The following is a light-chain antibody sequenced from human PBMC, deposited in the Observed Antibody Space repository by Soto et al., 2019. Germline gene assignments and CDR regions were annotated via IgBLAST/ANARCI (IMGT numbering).Light chain of an antibody. V-gene: IGKV3-15*01. CDR2: GAS. CDR1: QSVSSN. J-gene: IGKJ5*01. Sequence: EIVMTQSPATLSVSPGERATLSCRASQSVSSNLAWYQQKPGQAPRLLIYGASTRATGIPARFSGSGSGTEFTLTISSLQSEDFAVYYRQHYNNWPPITFGQGTRLEIK. CDR3: QHYNNWPPIT.